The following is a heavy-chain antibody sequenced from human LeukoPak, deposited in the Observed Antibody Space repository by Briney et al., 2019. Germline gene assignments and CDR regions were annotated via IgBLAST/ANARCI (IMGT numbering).Heavy chain of an antibody. V-gene: IGHV4-4*07. CDR3: ARDLWFGELSGMDV. J-gene: IGHJ6*02. CDR2: IYTSGST. D-gene: IGHD3-10*01. CDR1: GGSISSYY. Sequence: PSETLSLTCTVSGGSISSYYWSWIRQPAGKGLEWIGRIYTSGSTNYNPSLKSRVTMSVDTSKNQFSLKLSSVTAADTAVYYCARDLWFGELSGMDVWGQGTTVTVSS.